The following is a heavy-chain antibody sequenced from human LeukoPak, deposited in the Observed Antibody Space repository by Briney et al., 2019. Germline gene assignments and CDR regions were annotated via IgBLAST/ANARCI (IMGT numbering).Heavy chain of an antibody. D-gene: IGHD2-2*01. Sequence: PGGSLRFSCAASGFTFSSYAMSWVRQAPGKGLEWVSAISGSGGSTYYADSVKGRFTISRDNSKNTLYLQMNSLRAEDTAVYYCAKDPAYCSSTSCYGFSWFDPWGQGTLVTVSS. J-gene: IGHJ5*02. CDR1: GFTFSSYA. CDR2: ISGSGGST. V-gene: IGHV3-23*01. CDR3: AKDPAYCSSTSCYGFSWFDP.